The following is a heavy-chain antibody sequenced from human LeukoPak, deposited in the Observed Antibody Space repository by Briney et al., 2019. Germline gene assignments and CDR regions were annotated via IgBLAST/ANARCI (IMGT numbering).Heavy chain of an antibody. V-gene: IGHV3-11*04. CDR1: GFTFDDYG. J-gene: IGHJ6*03. CDR3: ARVSIAAAGTLQNYYYYMDV. CDR2: ISSSGSTI. D-gene: IGHD6-13*01. Sequence: PGGSLRLSCAASGFTFDDYGMSWIRQAPGKGLEWVSYISSSGSTIYYADSVKGRFTISRDNAKNSLYLQMNSLRAEDTAVYYCARVSIAAAGTLQNYYYYMDVWGKGTTVTVSS.